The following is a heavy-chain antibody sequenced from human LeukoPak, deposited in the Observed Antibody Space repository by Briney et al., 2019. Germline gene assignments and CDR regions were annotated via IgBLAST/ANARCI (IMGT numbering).Heavy chain of an antibody. CDR1: GGSISSSNW. J-gene: IGHJ6*03. CDR2: IYHSGST. V-gene: IGHV4-4*02. D-gene: IGHD3-10*01. Sequence: SGTLSLTCAVSGGSISSSNWWSWVRQPPGKGLEWIGEIYHSGSTNYNPSLKSRVTISVDKSKNQFSLKLSSVTAADTAVYYCARGRVVRGVIMVSGYYYYMDVWGKGTTVTVSS. CDR3: ARGRVVRGVIMVSGYYYYMDV.